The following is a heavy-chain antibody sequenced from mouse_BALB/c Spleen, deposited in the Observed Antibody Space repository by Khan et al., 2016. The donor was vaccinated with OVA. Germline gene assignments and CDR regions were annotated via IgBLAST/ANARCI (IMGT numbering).Heavy chain of an antibody. CDR3: ARSEGTYGDYAY. CDR2: IAPGSGDA. Sequence: DLVKPGASVKLSCTASGYTFTSYWINWIKQRPGQGLEWLGRIAPGSGDAYYNELFKGKATLTVDPSSSTAYIQLSSLSSEDSGAYFCARSEGTYGDYAYWGQGATPTVSS. CDR1: GYTFTSYW. V-gene: IGHV1S41*01. J-gene: IGHJ2*01. D-gene: IGHD2-13*01.